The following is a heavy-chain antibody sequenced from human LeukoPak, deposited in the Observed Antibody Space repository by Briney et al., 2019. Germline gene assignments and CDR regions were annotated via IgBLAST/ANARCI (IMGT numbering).Heavy chain of an antibody. V-gene: IGHV3-21*01. CDR3: VREISEPNPRGGFDI. Sequence: GGSLRLSCAASGFTFSTYVNWVRQAPGKGLEWVSFISSSSTYIYYADSMKGRVTISRDNAKNSLYLQMNSLGADDTAIYYCVREISEPNPRGGFDIWGQGTMVTVSS. CDR1: GFTFSTY. D-gene: IGHD1-14*01. J-gene: IGHJ3*02. CDR2: ISSSSTYI.